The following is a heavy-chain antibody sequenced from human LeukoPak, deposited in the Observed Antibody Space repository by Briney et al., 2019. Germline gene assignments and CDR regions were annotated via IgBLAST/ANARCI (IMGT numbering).Heavy chain of an antibody. J-gene: IGHJ4*02. Sequence: GGSLRLSCAASGFAFSTYAMSWVRQAPGKGLEWVSGIIGSGGSTYYADSAKGRFTISRDNSKNTLYLQMNSLRAEDTAIYYCAKAGCTNIVCYLNSWGQGTLVTVSS. D-gene: IGHD2-8*01. CDR1: GFAFSTYA. CDR3: AKAGCTNIVCYLNS. V-gene: IGHV3-23*01. CDR2: IIGSGGST.